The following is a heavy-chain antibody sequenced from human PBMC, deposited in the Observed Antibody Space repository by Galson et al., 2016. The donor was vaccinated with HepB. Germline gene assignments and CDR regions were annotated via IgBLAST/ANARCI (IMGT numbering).Heavy chain of an antibody. Sequence: SLRLSCAASGFTFSSYAMSWVRQAPGKGLEWVSAISGSGGSTYYADSVKGRFTISRDNSKNTPYLQMNSLRAEDTAVYYGAKDARMVRGVIIYYNGMDVWGQGTTVTVSS. CDR2: ISGSGGST. J-gene: IGHJ6*02. CDR1: GFTFSSYA. CDR3: AKDARMVRGVIIYYNGMDV. D-gene: IGHD3-10*01. V-gene: IGHV3-23*01.